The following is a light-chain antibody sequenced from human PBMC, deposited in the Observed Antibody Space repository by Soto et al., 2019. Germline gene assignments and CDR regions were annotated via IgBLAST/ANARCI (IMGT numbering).Light chain of an antibody. Sequence: DIQMTQSPSSLSASVGDRVTITCRASESINRHLNWYQQQPGRAPKLLIYAASSLQNGVPSRFRGGGSGTDFTLIITNLQPEDFATYYCQQSYTALSIPFGKGTRLEIK. J-gene: IGKJ5*01. CDR2: AAS. V-gene: IGKV1-39*01. CDR1: ESINRH. CDR3: QQSYTALSIP.